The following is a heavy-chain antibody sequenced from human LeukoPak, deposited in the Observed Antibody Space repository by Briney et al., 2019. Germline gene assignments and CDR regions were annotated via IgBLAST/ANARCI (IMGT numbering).Heavy chain of an antibody. J-gene: IGHJ5*02. D-gene: IGHD3-10*01. CDR2: IYPGDSDT. V-gene: IGHV5-51*01. Sequence: GESLKISCKGSGYSFTSYWIGWVRQMPGKGLEWMWIIYPGDSDTRYSPSFQGQVTISADKSISTAYQQWSSLKASDTAMYYCARLDTMVRGAYNWFDPWGQGTLVTVSS. CDR3: ARLDTMVRGAYNWFDP. CDR1: GYSFTSYW.